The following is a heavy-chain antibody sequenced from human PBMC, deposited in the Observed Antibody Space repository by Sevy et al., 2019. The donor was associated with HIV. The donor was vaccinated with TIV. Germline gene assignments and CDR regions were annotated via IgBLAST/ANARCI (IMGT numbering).Heavy chain of an antibody. V-gene: IGHV3-30*18. J-gene: IGHJ3*01. CDR2: ISYDGSNK. Sequence: AGSLRLSCAASGFTFSSYGMHWVRQAPGKELEWVAVISYDGSNKYYADSVKGRFTISRDNSKNTLYLQMNSLRAEDTTVSYCAKLGYCSSTSCYTGGKAFDFWGQGTMVTVSS. D-gene: IGHD2-2*02. CDR1: GFTFSSYG. CDR3: AKLGYCSSTSCYTGGKAFDF.